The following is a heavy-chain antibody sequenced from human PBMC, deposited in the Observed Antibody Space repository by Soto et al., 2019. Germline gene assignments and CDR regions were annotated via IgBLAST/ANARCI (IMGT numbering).Heavy chain of an antibody. J-gene: IGHJ4*02. CDR3: ARRTNYGDYSFDY. CDR2: VYYAGST. CDR1: GGSISTDSHY. Sequence: SETLSLTCTVSGGSISTDSHYWGWIRQPPGKGLEWIGSVYYAGSTYKNPSLHSRVTISVDTSQNHFSLKLNSVTAADTAVYYCARRTNYGDYSFDYWGQGTLVTVS. D-gene: IGHD4-17*01. V-gene: IGHV4-39*02.